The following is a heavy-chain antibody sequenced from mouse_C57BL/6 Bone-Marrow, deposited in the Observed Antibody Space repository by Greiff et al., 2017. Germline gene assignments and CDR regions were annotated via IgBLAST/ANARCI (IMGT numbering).Heavy chain of an antibody. J-gene: IGHJ4*01. CDR2: IWSGGST. Sequence: QVQLKESGPGLVQPSQSLSIPCTVSGFSLTSYGVHWVRQSPGKGLEWLGVIWSGGSTAYNAAFISRLSISKDNSKSQVFFKMNSLQADDTAIYYCARRGAMIRGYAMDYWGQGTSVTV. CDR1: GFSLTSYG. CDR3: ARRGAMIRGYAMDY. V-gene: IGHV2-2*01. D-gene: IGHD2-4*01.